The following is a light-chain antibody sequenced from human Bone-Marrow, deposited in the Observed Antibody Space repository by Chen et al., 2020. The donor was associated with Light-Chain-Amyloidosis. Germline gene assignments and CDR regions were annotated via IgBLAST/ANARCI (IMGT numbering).Light chain of an antibody. CDR3: QQYDGYPYT. V-gene: IGKV1-5*03. Sequence: DIQMTQSPSTLSASVGDRVTITCRASQSISRWLALYQQKPGKAHKLLIYKASVVESGVPSRFSGIGSGTSFTLIIDSLQPDDFATYYCQQYDGYPYTFGQGTKLEI. CDR1: QSISRW. J-gene: IGKJ2*01. CDR2: KAS.